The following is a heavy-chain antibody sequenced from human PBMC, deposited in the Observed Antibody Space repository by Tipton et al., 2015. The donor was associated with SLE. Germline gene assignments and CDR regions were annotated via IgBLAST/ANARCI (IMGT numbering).Heavy chain of an antibody. CDR3: ASGGYSGSPDAFDI. V-gene: IGHV3-74*01. CDR2: INSDGSST. Sequence: SLRFSCAASGFTFSSYWMHWVRQAPGKGLVWVSRINSDGSSTRYADSVKGRFTISRDNAKNTLYLQMNSLRAEDTAVYYCASGGYSGSPDAFDIWGQGTMVTVSS. J-gene: IGHJ3*02. CDR1: GFTFSSYW. D-gene: IGHD1-26*01.